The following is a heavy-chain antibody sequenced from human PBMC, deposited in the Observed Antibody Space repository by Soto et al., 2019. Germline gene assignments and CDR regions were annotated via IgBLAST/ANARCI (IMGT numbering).Heavy chain of an antibody. D-gene: IGHD3-22*01. J-gene: IGHJ4*02. V-gene: IGHV4-61*08. CDR1: GGSISSGDYY. CDR2: IYYSGST. CDR3: ARSDHYYYDSSGYWDY. Sequence: PSETLSLTCTVSGGSISSGDYYWSWIRQPPGKGLEWIGYIYYSGSTNYNPSLKSRLTISVDTSKNQFSLKLSSVTAADTAVYYCARSDHYYYDSSGYWDYWGQGTLVTVSS.